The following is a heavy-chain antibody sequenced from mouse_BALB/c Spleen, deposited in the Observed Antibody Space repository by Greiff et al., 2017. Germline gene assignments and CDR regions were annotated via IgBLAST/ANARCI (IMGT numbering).Heavy chain of an antibody. V-gene: IGHV5-6*01. CDR3: ARPPYYRYDYFDV. J-gene: IGHJ1*01. CDR1: GFTFSSYG. Sequence: EVHLVESGGDLVKPGGSLKLSCAASGFTFSSYGMSWVRQTPDKRLEWVATISSGGSYTYYPDSVKGRFTISRDNAKNTLYLQMSSLKSEDTAMYYCARPPYYRYDYFDVWGAGTTVTVSS. D-gene: IGHD2-14*01. CDR2: ISSGGSYT.